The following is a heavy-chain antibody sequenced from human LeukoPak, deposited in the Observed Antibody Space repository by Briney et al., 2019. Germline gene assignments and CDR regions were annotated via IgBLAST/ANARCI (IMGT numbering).Heavy chain of an antibody. CDR2: IYTSGST. CDR1: GGSISSYY. Sequence: SETLSLTCTVSGGSISSYYWSWIRQPAGKGLEWIGRIYTSGSTNYNPSLKSRVTMSVDTSKNQFSLKLSSVTAADTAVYYCARDRAYCGGDCSYYWYFDLWSRGTLVTVSS. J-gene: IGHJ2*01. V-gene: IGHV4-4*07. CDR3: ARDRAYCGGDCSYYWYFDL. D-gene: IGHD2-21*02.